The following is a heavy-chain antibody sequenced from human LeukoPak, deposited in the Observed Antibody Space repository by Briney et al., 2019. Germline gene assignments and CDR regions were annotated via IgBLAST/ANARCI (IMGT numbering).Heavy chain of an antibody. J-gene: IGHJ6*03. D-gene: IGHD5-18*01. CDR3: ARVSCGPEVDLYYYYYMDA. CDR2: IYYSGST. Sequence: ETLSLTCTVSGGSISSYYWSWIRQPPGKGLEWIGYIYYSGSTNYNPSLKSRVTISVDTSKNQFSLKLSSVTAADTAVYYCARVSCGPEVDLYYYYYMDAWGKGTTVTVSS. CDR1: GGSISSYY. V-gene: IGHV4-59*01.